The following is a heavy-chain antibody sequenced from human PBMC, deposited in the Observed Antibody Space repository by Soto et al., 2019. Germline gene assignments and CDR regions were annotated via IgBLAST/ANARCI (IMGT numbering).Heavy chain of an antibody. Sequence: QVQLVQSGAEVKKPGASVKVSCKASGYTFTSYYMHWVRQAPGQGLEWMGIINPSGGSTSYAQKLQGRVNTNRDTSTSTVYMELSSLRSEDTAVYYYARDRVGSYRCDYWGRGTLVTVSS. J-gene: IGHJ4*02. D-gene: IGHD1-26*01. CDR2: INPSGGST. CDR1: GYTFTSYY. V-gene: IGHV1-46*01. CDR3: ARDRVGSYRCDY.